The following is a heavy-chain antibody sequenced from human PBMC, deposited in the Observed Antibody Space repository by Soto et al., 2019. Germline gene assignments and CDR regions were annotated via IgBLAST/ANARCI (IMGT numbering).Heavy chain of an antibody. CDR1: GGSFSGYY. Sequence: QVQLQQWGAGLLKPSETLSLTCAVYGGSFSGYYWSWIRQPPGKGLEWIGEINHSGSTNYNPSLKSRVTISVDTSKNQFSLKLSSVTAADTAVYYCARGQVYLLESIAVAGWIDYWGQGTLVTVSS. CDR2: INHSGST. CDR3: ARGQVYLLESIAVAGWIDY. D-gene: IGHD6-19*01. J-gene: IGHJ4*02. V-gene: IGHV4-34*01.